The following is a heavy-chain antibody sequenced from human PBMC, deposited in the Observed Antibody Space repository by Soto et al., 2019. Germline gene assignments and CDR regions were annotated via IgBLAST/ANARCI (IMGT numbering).Heavy chain of an antibody. D-gene: IGHD3-10*01. Sequence: KASETLSLTCAVSGGSISSGGYSWSWIRQPPGKGLEWIGYIYHSGSTYYNPSLKSRVTISVDTSKNQFSLKLSSVTAADTAVYSCAGLWFGELPRSDYWGQGTLVTVSS. CDR1: GGSISSGGYS. V-gene: IGHV4-30-2*05. CDR2: IYHSGST. J-gene: IGHJ4*02. CDR3: AGLWFGELPRSDY.